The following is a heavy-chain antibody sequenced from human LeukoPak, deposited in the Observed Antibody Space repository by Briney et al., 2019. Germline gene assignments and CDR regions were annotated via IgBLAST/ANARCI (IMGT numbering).Heavy chain of an antibody. D-gene: IGHD3-10*01. J-gene: IGHJ5*02. CDR2: ISGSGGST. CDR3: AKDAARSGYYGSGSSQAPFDP. V-gene: IGHV3-23*01. Sequence: SGGSLRLSCAASGXTFSSYAMSWVRQAPGKGLEWVSAISGSGGSTYYADSVKGRFTISRDNSKNTLYLQMNSLRAEDTAVYYCAKDAARSGYYGSGSSQAPFDPWGQGTLVTVSS. CDR1: GXTFSSYA.